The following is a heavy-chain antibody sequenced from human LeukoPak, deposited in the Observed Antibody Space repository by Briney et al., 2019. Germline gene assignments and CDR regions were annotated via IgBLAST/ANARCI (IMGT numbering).Heavy chain of an antibody. CDR3: ARRPAARLTFDS. J-gene: IGHJ4*02. CDR1: GGSVSGYY. Sequence: SETLSLTCTVSGGSVSGYYWSWIRQPPGKGLEWIGYIYYSGNTNYNPSLKSRVTMSVDTSKNQFSLKLSSVTAADTAVYYCARRPAARLTFDSWGQGTLVTVSS. CDR2: IYYSGNT. V-gene: IGHV4-59*02. D-gene: IGHD2-2*01.